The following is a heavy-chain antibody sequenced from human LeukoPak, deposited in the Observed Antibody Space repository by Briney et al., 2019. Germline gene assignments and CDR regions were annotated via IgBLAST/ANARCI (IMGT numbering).Heavy chain of an antibody. J-gene: IGHJ4*02. CDR2: MNPKSGNT. CDR1: GYSFSTYD. Sequence: ASVKVSCKASGYSFSTYDINWVRQAPGQGLEWMGWMNPKSGNTGYAQNFQGRVTMTRNTSISTAYVELSGLRSDDTAVYYCARGREWLVAFDSWGQGALVTVSS. V-gene: IGHV1-8*01. CDR3: ARGREWLVAFDS. D-gene: IGHD6-19*01.